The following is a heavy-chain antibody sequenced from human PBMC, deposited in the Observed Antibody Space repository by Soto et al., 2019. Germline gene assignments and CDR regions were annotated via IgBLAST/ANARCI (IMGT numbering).Heavy chain of an antibody. CDR3: ARDIGYFDPRWYFDY. V-gene: IGHV3-30-3*01. J-gene: IGHJ4*02. CDR1: GFTFSSYA. D-gene: IGHD3-9*01. CDR2: ITYDGNKK. Sequence: QVQLVESGGGVVQPGRSLRVSCAASGFTFSSYAMHWVRQAPGKGLEWVAIITYDGNKKYYAESVKGRFTISRDNSKNTLYVQMNSLRAEDTAVYYCARDIGYFDPRWYFDYWGQGTLVTVSS.